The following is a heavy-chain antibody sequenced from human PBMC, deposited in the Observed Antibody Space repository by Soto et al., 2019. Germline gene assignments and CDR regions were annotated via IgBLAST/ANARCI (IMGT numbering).Heavy chain of an antibody. CDR1: GFTFDDYG. J-gene: IGHJ6*03. CDR3: ARSGYSGSDLYYYYYMDV. CDR2: INWNGSST. V-gene: IGHV3-20*04. D-gene: IGHD5-12*01. Sequence: GGSLRLSCAASGFTFDDYGMSWVRQAPGKGLEWVSGINWNGSSTGYADSVKGRFHISRDKAKDYLYLQMNSLRAEETGFFFFARSGYSGSDLYYYYYMDVWGTGTTVTVSS.